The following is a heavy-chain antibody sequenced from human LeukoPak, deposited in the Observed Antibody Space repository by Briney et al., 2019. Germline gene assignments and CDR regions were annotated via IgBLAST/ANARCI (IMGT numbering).Heavy chain of an antibody. V-gene: IGHV3-23*01. Sequence: GGSLRLTCAASGFTFSSYAMSWVRQAPGRGLEWVSAISGSGGSTYYADSVKGRFTISRDNSKNTLYLQMNSLRAEDTAVYYCAKSGTGTTIYFDYWGQGTLVTVSS. CDR2: ISGSGGST. CDR1: GFTFSSYA. D-gene: IGHD1-7*01. CDR3: AKSGTGTTIYFDY. J-gene: IGHJ4*02.